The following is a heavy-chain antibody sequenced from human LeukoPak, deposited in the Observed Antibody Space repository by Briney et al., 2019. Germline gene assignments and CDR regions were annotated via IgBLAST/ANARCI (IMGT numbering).Heavy chain of an antibody. Sequence: PSETLSLTGTVSGGSISSYYWSWIRQPAGKGLEWIGRIYTSGSTNYNPSLKSRVTMSVDTSKNQFSLKLSSVTAADTAVYYCARGSRYSSGWYWFDPWGQGTLVTVSS. CDR1: GGSISSYY. CDR2: IYTSGST. CDR3: ARGSRYSSGWYWFDP. D-gene: IGHD6-19*01. V-gene: IGHV4-4*07. J-gene: IGHJ5*02.